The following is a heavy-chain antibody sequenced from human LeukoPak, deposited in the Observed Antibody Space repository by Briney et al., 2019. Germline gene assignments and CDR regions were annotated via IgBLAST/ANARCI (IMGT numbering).Heavy chain of an antibody. CDR3: ARSPDSTGYPYYFDY. D-gene: IGHD3-22*01. CDR1: GGSISSYY. V-gene: IGHV4-59*12. CDR2: IYYSGST. J-gene: IGHJ4*02. Sequence: SETLSLTCTVSGGSISSYYWSWIRQPPGKGLEWIGYIYYSGSTNYNPSLKSRVTMSVDTSKNQFSLKLTSVTAADTAVFYCARSPDSTGYPYYFDYWGRGTLVTVSS.